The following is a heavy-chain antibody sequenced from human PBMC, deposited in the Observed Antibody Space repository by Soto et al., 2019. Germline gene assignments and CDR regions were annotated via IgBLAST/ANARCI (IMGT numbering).Heavy chain of an antibody. CDR3: ARLQWLVPENWFDP. CDR2: IYYSGST. Sequence: SETLSLTCTVSGGSISSSSYYWGWIRQPPGKGLEWIGSIYYSGSTYYNPSLKSRVTISVDTSKNQFSLKLSSVTAADTAVYYCARLQWLVPENWFDPWGQGTLVTVSS. D-gene: IGHD6-19*01. J-gene: IGHJ5*02. V-gene: IGHV4-39*01. CDR1: GGSISSSSYY.